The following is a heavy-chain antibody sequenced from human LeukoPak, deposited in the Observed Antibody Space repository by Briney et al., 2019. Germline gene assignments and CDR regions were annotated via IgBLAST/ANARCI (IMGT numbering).Heavy chain of an antibody. J-gene: IGHJ4*02. CDR1: GFTFSSYG. CDR3: AKDRTVTTHDYYFDY. D-gene: IGHD4-17*01. V-gene: IGHV3-33*06. Sequence: GGSLRLSCAASGFTFSSYGMHWVRQAPGKGLEWVAVIWYDGSNKYYADSVKGRFTISRDNSKNTLYLQMNSLRAEDTAVYYCAKDRTVTTHDYYFDYWGRGTLVTVSS. CDR2: IWYDGSNK.